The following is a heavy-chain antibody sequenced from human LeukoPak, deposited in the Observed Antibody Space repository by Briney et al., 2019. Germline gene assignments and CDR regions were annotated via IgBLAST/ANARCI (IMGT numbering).Heavy chain of an antibody. CDR1: GFTFSSYS. CDR2: ISSSSSYI. Sequence: GGSLRLSCAASGFTFSSYSMNWVRQAPGKGLGWVSSISSSSSYIYYADSVKGRFTISRDNAKNSLYLQMNSLRAEDTAVYYCARASMAVVVAATFDYWGQGTLVTVSS. J-gene: IGHJ4*02. CDR3: ARASMAVVVAATFDY. V-gene: IGHV3-21*01. D-gene: IGHD2-15*01.